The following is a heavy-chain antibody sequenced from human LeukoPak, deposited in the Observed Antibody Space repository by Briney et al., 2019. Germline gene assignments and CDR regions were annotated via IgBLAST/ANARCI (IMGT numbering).Heavy chain of an antibody. CDR2: IYYSGDA. CDR1: GGSISSSSHY. J-gene: IGHJ5*02. V-gene: IGHV4-39*02. Sequence: SETLSLTCTVSGGSISSSSHYWGWIRQPPGKGLEWIGSIYYSGDAYYNPSLKSRVTTSVDTSKSQFSLRLSSVTAADTGVYYCARDGGTRLGFDPWGQGTLVTVSS. D-gene: IGHD3-16*01. CDR3: ARDGGTRLGFDP.